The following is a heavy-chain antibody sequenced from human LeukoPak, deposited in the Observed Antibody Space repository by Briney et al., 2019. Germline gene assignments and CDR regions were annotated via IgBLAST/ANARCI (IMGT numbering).Heavy chain of an antibody. Sequence: GGSLRLSCAASGFTFSSYWMSWVRQAPGKGLEWVANIKQDGSEKYYADSVKGRFTISRDNAKSSLYLQMNSLRVEDTAVYYCALLAVASDFDYWGQGALVTVSS. CDR3: ALLAVASDFDY. V-gene: IGHV3-7*01. CDR1: GFTFSSYW. D-gene: IGHD6-19*01. CDR2: IKQDGSEK. J-gene: IGHJ4*02.